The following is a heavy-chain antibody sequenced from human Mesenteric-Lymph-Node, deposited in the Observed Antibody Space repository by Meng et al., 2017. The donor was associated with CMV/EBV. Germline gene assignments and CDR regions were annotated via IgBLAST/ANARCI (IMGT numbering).Heavy chain of an antibody. CDR2: IDYRGAKT. D-gene: IGHD3/OR15-3a*01. J-gene: IGHJ3*02. V-gene: IGHV3-7*01. CDR1: GFPYIAYW. Sequence: GGSLRLSCAASGFPYIAYWMSWVRQAPGKGLEWVANIDYRGAKTYYVESVKGRFTISRDNNENSLFLEMSSLRAEDTAVYYCARGLYWTGAFDIWGHGTVVTVSS. CDR3: ARGLYWTGAFDI.